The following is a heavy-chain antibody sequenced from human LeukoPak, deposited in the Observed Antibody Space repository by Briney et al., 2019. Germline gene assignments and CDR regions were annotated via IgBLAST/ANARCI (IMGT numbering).Heavy chain of an antibody. V-gene: IGHV3-30-3*01. D-gene: IGHD2-8*01. CDR1: GFTFSSYS. CDR3: ARGNVCPRCYCDY. Sequence: ARSLTLSCVASGFTFSSYSMHWVRQAPGKGLEWVGVISYDGSNKYYADSVKGRFTISRDNAKHTLHQQMNSVRAEDTAVYYCARGNVCPRCYCDYWAQGNVVRVSS. CDR2: ISYDGSNK. J-gene: IGHJ4*02.